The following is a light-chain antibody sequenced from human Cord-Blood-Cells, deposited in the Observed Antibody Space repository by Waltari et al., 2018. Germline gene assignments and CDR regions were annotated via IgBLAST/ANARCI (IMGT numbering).Light chain of an antibody. CDR3: QAWDSSTEV. Sequence: SYPLPQPPSVSVSPAQPPSITSSGAKSRANYACWYQQKPGQSPVLVIYQDSKRPPGIPERFSGSNSGNTATLTISGTQAMDEADYYCQAWDSSTEVFGTGTKVTVL. CDR1: KSRANY. J-gene: IGLJ1*01. CDR2: QDS. V-gene: IGLV3-1*01.